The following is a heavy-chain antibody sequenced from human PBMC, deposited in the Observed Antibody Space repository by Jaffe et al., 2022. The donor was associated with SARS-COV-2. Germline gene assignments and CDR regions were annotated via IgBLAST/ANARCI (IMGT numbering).Heavy chain of an antibody. J-gene: IGHJ4*02. CDR2: IIPIVDIA. CDR3: ARSITTFGLEYYFDY. V-gene: IGHV1-69*02. D-gene: IGHD3-3*01. CDR1: GDTFSSYT. Sequence: QVQLVQSGAEVKKPGSSVKVSCKASGDTFSSYTFSWVRQAPGQRLEWMGSIIPIVDIANYAQRFQDRITITADKSTSTYYMELSSLRSEDTAVYYCARSITTFGLEYYFDYWGQGTLVTVSS.